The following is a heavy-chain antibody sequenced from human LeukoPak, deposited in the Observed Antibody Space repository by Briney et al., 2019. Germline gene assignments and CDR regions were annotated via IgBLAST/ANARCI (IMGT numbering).Heavy chain of an antibody. D-gene: IGHD5-18*01. CDR1: GGSFSGYY. CDR2: INHSGST. J-gene: IGHJ4*02. Sequence: PSETLSLTCAVYGGSFSGYYWSWIRQPPGKGLEWIGEINHSGSTNYNPSLESRVTISVDTSKNQFSLKLSSVTAADTAVYYCARVSYGYGYYFDYWGQGTLVTVSS. CDR3: ARVSYGYGYYFDY. V-gene: IGHV4-34*01.